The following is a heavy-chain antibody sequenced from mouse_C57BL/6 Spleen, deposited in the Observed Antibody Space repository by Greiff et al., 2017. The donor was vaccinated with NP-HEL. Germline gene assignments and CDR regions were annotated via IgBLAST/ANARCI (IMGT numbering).Heavy chain of an antibody. D-gene: IGHD2-1*01. J-gene: IGHJ4*01. CDR2: IWRGGST. CDR1: GFSLTSYG. Sequence: QVQLKQSGPGLVQPSQSLSIPCTVSGFSLTSYGVHWVRQSPGKGLEWLGVIWRGGSTDYNAAFMSRLSITKDNSKSQVFFKMNSLQADDTAIYYCATIYYGNPYAMDYWGQGTSVTVSS. V-gene: IGHV2-5*01. CDR3: ATIYYGNPYAMDY.